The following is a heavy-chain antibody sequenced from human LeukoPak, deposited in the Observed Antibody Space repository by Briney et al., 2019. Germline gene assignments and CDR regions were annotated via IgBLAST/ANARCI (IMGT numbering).Heavy chain of an antibody. V-gene: IGHV3-21*01. CDR2: ISSSSSYI. Sequence: GGYLRLSCAASGFTFSSYSMNWVRQAPGKGLEWVSSISSSSSYIYYADSVKGRFTISRDNAKNSLYLQMNSLRAEDTAVYYCARALAAAGATNFDYWGQGTLVTVSS. CDR1: GFTFSSYS. J-gene: IGHJ4*02. D-gene: IGHD6-13*01. CDR3: ARALAAAGATNFDY.